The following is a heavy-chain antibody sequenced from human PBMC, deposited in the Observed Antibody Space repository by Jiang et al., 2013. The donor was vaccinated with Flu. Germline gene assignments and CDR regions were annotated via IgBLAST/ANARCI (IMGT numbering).Heavy chain of an antibody. J-gene: IGHJ4*02. CDR1: GFTFSSYE. CDR2: ISSSGSTI. V-gene: IGHV3-48*03. CDR3: ARDLVPYYYDSSGYYAY. Sequence: VQLVESGGGLVQPGGSLRLSCAASGFTFSSYEMNWVRQAPGKGLEWVSYISSSGSTIYYADSVKGRFTISRDNAKNSLYLQMNSLRAEGTAVYYCARDLVPYYYDSSGYYAYWGQGTLVTVS. D-gene: IGHD3-22*01.